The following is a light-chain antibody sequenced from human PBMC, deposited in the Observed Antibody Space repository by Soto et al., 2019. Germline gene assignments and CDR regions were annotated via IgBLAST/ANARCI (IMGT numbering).Light chain of an antibody. J-gene: IGLJ2*01. V-gene: IGLV2-14*01. Sequence: QSVLTQPDSVSGSPGQSITISCAGTMRDVGAYNLVSWYQQHPGRAPQLIIYEVRNRPSGISFRFSGSKSGNTASLTISGLQAEDEADYYCSSYTSKSSLRFGGGTKLTVL. CDR2: EVR. CDR1: MRDVGAYNL. CDR3: SSYTSKSSLR.